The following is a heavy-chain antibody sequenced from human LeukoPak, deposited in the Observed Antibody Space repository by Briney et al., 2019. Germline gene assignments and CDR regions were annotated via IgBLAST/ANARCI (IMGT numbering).Heavy chain of an antibody. J-gene: IGHJ4*02. D-gene: IGHD1-26*01. V-gene: IGHV1-69*05. CDR1: GYTFTSYG. CDR3: ATNGDSGSYFALDY. Sequence: SVKVSCKASGYTFTSYGISWVRQAPGQGLEWMGGIIPIFGTANYAQKFQGRVTITTDESTSTGYMELSSLRSEDTAMYYCATNGDSGSYFALDYWGQGTLVTVSS. CDR2: IIPIFGTA.